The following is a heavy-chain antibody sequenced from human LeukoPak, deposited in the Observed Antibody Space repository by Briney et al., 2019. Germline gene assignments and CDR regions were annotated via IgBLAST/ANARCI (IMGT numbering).Heavy chain of an antibody. J-gene: IGHJ4*02. D-gene: IGHD3-16*02. CDR3: ARADYDYVWGSYRYYYFDY. Sequence: SQTLSLTCTVSGGSISSGDYYWSWIRQPPGTGLEWIGYIYYSGSTDYNPSLKSRVTISVDTSKKQFSLKLGSVTAADTAVYYCARADYDYVWGSYRYYYFDYWGQGTLVTVSS. V-gene: IGHV4-30-4*01. CDR1: GGSISSGDYY. CDR2: IYYSGST.